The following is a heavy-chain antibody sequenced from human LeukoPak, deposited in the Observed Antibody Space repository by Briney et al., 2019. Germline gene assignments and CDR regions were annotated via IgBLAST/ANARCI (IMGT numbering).Heavy chain of an antibody. CDR2: ISGSGGST. J-gene: IGHJ4*02. CDR1: GFTFSSYA. D-gene: IGHD3-10*01. Sequence: GGSLRLSCAASGFTFSSYAMSWVRQAPGKGLEWVSAISGSGGSTYYADSVKGRFTISRDNSKNMLYLQMNSLRAEDTAVYYCAKDMVRTKRGDFDYWGQGTLVTVSS. V-gene: IGHV3-23*01. CDR3: AKDMVRTKRGDFDY.